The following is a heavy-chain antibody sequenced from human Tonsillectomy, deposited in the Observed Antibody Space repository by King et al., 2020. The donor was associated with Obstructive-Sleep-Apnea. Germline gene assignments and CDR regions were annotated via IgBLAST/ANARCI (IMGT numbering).Heavy chain of an antibody. CDR2: RLGPGAGR. V-gene: IGHV3-23*01. CDR3: AKDRVGVTPFDY. CDR1: GFRFLISP. D-gene: IGHD1-26*01. Sequence: PLLSSGLFFFPQGLSLRLRLSASGFRFLISPMSLCRPATGKSRYVLSSRLGPGAGRYYADSVKGRFTISRDNSKNTLYLQMNILRAEDTAIYYCAKDRVGVTPFDYWGQGTLVTVSS. J-gene: IGHJ4*02.